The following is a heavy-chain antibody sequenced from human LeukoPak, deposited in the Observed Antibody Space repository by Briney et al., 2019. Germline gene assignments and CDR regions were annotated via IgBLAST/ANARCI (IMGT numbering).Heavy chain of an antibody. D-gene: IGHD3-22*01. V-gene: IGHV1-2*02. CDR3: ASNYYDSSGYYYGFDY. Sequence: WASVKVSRKASGYTFTGYYMHWVRQAPGQGLEWMGWINPNSGGTNYAQKFQGRVTMTRDTSISTAYMELSRLRSDDTAVYYCASNYYDSSGYYYGFDYWGQGTLVTVSS. J-gene: IGHJ4*02. CDR1: GYTFTGYY. CDR2: INPNSGGT.